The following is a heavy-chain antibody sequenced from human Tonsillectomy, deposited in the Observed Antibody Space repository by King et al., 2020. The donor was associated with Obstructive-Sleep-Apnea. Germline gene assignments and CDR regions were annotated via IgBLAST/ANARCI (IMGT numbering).Heavy chain of an antibody. CDR3: VKDLAYGDTWYDGDY. J-gene: IGHJ4*02. V-gene: IGHV3-30*18. CDR1: GFTFSSYG. Sequence: VQLVESGGGVVQPGTSLRLSCAASGFTFSSYGMSWVRQAPGKGLEWAAVISFDGSNKFYPDSVKGRFTVSRDNSNNTMYLHMNSLTTADTAMYYCVKDLAYGDTWYDGDYWGQGIQVTVSS. CDR2: ISFDGSNK. D-gene: IGHD6-13*01.